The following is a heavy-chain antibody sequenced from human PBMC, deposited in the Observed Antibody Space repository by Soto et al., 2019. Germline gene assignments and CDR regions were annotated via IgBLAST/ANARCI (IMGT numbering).Heavy chain of an antibody. CDR2: INPRGGIT. CDR1: GYTFTSYY. Sequence: ASVKVSCKASGYTFTSYYIHWVRQAPGQGLEWMGIINPRGGITTYAQKFQGILTMTGDTSTSTVYMELSSLTSEDTAMYHCASSPAYGSSWYGIPPDLSHGMDVWGQGTTVTVSS. V-gene: IGHV1-46*01. CDR3: ASSPAYGSSWYGIPPDLSHGMDV. D-gene: IGHD6-13*01. J-gene: IGHJ6*02.